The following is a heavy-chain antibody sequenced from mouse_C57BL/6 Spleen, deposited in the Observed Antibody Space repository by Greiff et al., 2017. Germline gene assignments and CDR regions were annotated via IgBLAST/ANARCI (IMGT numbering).Heavy chain of an antibody. Sequence: QVQLQQSGAELAKPGASVKMSCKASGYTFTSYWMHWVKQRPGQGLEWIGYINPSSGYTKYNQKFKDKATLTAEKSSSTAYMQLSSLTYEDSAVYYCAREGIYDGYSAWFAYWGQGTLVTVSA. V-gene: IGHV1-7*01. CDR3: AREGIYDGYSAWFAY. CDR2: INPSSGYT. D-gene: IGHD2-3*01. J-gene: IGHJ3*01. CDR1: GYTFTSYW.